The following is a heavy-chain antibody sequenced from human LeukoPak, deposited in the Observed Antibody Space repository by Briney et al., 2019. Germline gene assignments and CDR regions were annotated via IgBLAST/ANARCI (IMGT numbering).Heavy chain of an antibody. CDR1: GGSFRGYY. Sequence: SETLSLTCAVYGGSFRGYYWSWIRQPPGKGLEWIGSIYYSGSTYYNPSLKSRVTISVDTSKSQFSLKLNSVTATDTAVYYCARHYGPWGQGTLVTVSS. CDR3: ARHYGP. CDR2: IYYSGST. D-gene: IGHD3-16*01. J-gene: IGHJ4*02. V-gene: IGHV4-34*01.